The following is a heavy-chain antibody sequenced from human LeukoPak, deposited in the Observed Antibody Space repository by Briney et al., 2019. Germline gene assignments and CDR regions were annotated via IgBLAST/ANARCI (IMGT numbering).Heavy chain of an antibody. CDR1: GFTFSSYA. CDR2: IRYDGSNK. CDR3: AKLYNSGWGNAFDI. V-gene: IGHV3-30*02. J-gene: IGHJ3*02. D-gene: IGHD6-19*01. Sequence: GGSLRLSCAASGFTFSSYAMSWVRQAPGKGLEWVASIRYDGSNKYYADSVKGRFIISRDNSKNTLYLQMSSLRAEDTAVYYCAKLYNSGWGNAFDIWGQGTMVTVSS.